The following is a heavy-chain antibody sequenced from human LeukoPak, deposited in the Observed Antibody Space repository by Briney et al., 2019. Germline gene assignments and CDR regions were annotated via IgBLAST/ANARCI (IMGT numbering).Heavy chain of an antibody. CDR2: ISAYNGNT. CDR1: GYTFTTYN. Sequence: ASVKVSCKASGYTFTTYNINWVRQAPGQGLEWMGWISAYNGNTNYAQKLQGRVTMTTDTSTSTAYMELRSLRSDDTAVYYCARADVIAAAGDYWGQGTLVTVSS. D-gene: IGHD6-13*01. CDR3: ARADVIAAAGDY. V-gene: IGHV1-18*01. J-gene: IGHJ4*02.